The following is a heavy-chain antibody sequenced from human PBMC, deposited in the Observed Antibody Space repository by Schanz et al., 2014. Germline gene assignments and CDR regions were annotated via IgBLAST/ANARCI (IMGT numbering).Heavy chain of an antibody. CDR1: GGSIRSGTYY. D-gene: IGHD1-1*01. CDR3: ARDTTWRLDL. Sequence: QVQLQESGPGLVKPSQTLSLTCTVSGGSIRSGTYYWSWIRQPAGKALEWVGRVFPNGITNYNPSLKRGVTIWRATSKTHFSLTRTSRTAADTAVYYCARDTTWRLDLWGRGTLVTVSS. J-gene: IGHJ2*01. CDR2: VFPNGIT. V-gene: IGHV4-61*02.